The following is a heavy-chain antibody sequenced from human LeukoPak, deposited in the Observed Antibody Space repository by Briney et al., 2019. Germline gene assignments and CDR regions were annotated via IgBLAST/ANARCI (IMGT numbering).Heavy chain of an antibody. CDR2: IRSKAYGGTT. CDR3: TSPVAGY. J-gene: IGHJ4*02. D-gene: IGHD6-19*01. V-gene: IGHV3-49*04. Sequence: GRSLSLSCPPSGFTFGVYAMSWARLPPGRWREWLGFIRSKAYGGTTEYAASVKGRFTISRDDSKSIAYLQMNSLKTEDTAVYYCTSPVAGYWGQGTLVTVSS. CDR1: GFTFGVYA.